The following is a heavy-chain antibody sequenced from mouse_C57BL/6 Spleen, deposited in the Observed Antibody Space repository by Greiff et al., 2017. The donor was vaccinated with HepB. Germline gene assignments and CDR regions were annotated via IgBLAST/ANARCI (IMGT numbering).Heavy chain of an antibody. D-gene: IGHD2-2*01. J-gene: IGHJ4*01. CDR2: IDPEDGDT. CDR3: TTDGYGDYYAMDY. Sequence: EVQLQQSGAELVRPGASVKLSCTASGFNIKDYYMHWVKQRPEQGLEWIGRIDPEDGDTEYAPKFQGKATMTADTSSNTAYLQLSSLTSEDTAVYYCTTDGYGDYYAMDYWGQGTSVTVSS. V-gene: IGHV14-1*01. CDR1: GFNIKDYY.